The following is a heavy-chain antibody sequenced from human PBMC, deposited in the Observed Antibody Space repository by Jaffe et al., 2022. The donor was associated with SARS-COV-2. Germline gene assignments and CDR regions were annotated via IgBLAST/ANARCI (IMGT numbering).Heavy chain of an antibody. CDR2: ISYDGSNK. D-gene: IGHD5-18*01. Sequence: QVQLVESGGGVVQPGRSLRLSCAASGFTFSSYAMHWVRQAPGKGLEWVAVISYDGSNKYYADSVKGRFTISRDNSKNTLYLQMNSLRAEDTAVYYCARSQGYLEGYGYYYYGMDVWGQGTTVTVSS. V-gene: IGHV3-30-3*01. CDR3: ARSQGYLEGYGYYYYGMDV. CDR1: GFTFSSYA. J-gene: IGHJ6*02.